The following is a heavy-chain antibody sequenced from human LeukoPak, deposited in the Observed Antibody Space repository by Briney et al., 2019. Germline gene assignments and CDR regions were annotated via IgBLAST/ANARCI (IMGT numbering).Heavy chain of an antibody. D-gene: IGHD5-12*01. CDR1: GFIFSSYG. Sequence: GGSLRLSCAASGFIFSSYGMHWVRQAPGKGLEWVANIKQDGSEKYYVDSVKGRFTISRDNAKNSLYLQMNSLRAEDTAVYYCARDGFMDVWGQGTTVTVSS. J-gene: IGHJ6*02. V-gene: IGHV3-7*03. CDR3: ARDGFMDV. CDR2: IKQDGSEK.